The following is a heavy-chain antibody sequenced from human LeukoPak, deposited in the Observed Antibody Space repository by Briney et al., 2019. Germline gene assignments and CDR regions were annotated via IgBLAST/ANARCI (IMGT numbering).Heavy chain of an antibody. D-gene: IGHD5-18*01. CDR3: ARRAAMSPYYYYYGLDV. J-gene: IGHJ6*02. Sequence: SVAVSLTCDVYGGSFSDYYWTWIRQSPGKGPEWIGEINHSGVTDYDPPLKSRVTISVDTSKNQFSLNLSSVTAADAAVYYCARRAAMSPYYYYYGLDVWGQGTAVT. V-gene: IGHV4-34*01. CDR1: GGSFSDYY. CDR2: INHSGVT.